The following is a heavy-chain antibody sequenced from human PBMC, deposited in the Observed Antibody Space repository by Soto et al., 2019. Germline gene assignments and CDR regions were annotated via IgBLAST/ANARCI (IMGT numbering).Heavy chain of an antibody. CDR1: GYTFTGYY. CDR3: ARDRGTAMVHYYYYGMDV. Sequence: ASVKVSCKASGYTFTGYYMHWVRQAPGQGLEWMGWINPNSGGTNYAQKFQGRVTMTRDTSISTAYTELSRLRSDDTAAYYCARDRGTAMVHYYYYGMDVWGQGTTVTVSS. J-gene: IGHJ6*02. CDR2: INPNSGGT. D-gene: IGHD5-18*01. V-gene: IGHV1-2*02.